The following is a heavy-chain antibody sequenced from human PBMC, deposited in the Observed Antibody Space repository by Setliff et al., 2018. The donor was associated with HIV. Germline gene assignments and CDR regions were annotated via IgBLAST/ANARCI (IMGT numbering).Heavy chain of an antibody. D-gene: IGHD3-10*01. CDR2: IYPGDSDA. J-gene: IGHJ4*02. CDR1: GFTFSSYT. Sequence: SLRLSCAASGFTFSSYTMNWVRQMPGKGLEWVGIIYPGDSDARYSPSFQGQVTISADKSISTAYLQWSSLKASDTAMYYCARAGSGSYYNAPHYWGQGTLVTVSS. CDR3: ARAGSGSYYNAPHY. V-gene: IGHV5-51*01.